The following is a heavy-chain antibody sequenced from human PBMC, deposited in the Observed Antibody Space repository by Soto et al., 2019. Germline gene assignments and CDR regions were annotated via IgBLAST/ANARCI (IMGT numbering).Heavy chain of an antibody. CDR1: GYSITSTNW. CDR3: LRRIKDYADYDSFDI. J-gene: IGHJ3*02. D-gene: IGHD4-17*01. V-gene: IGHV4-28*01. CDR2: MHYTAST. Sequence: PSETLSLTCAVSGYSITSTNWWGWIRQPPGKGLEWIGFMHYTASTYYNPSLKSRVTMSMDTSKNQVYLKLRSVTAVDTAVYYCLRRIKDYADYDSFDIWGQGTMVTVSS.